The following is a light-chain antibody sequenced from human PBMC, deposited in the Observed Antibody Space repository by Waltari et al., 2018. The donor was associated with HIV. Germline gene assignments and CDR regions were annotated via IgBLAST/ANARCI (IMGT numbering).Light chain of an antibody. V-gene: IGLV1-51*01. CDR3: GTWDSSLSAWV. CDR1: SSNIGNNF. Sequence: QSVLTQPPSVSAAPGQKVTISCSGSSSNIGNNFVSWFQQLPGTAPKLLIYDNTWRPSGIPDRFSGSKSGTSATLGITGLQSGDEADYYCGTWDSSLSAWVFGGGTKLTVL. J-gene: IGLJ2*01. CDR2: DNT.